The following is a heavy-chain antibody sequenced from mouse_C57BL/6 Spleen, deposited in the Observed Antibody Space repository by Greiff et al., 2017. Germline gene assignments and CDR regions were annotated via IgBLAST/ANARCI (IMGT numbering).Heavy chain of an antibody. D-gene: IGHD2-3*01. J-gene: IGHJ3*01. CDR2: IRNKANNHAT. CDR1: GFTFSDAW. Sequence: EVQGVESGGGLVQPGGSMKLSCAASGFTFSDAWMDWVRQSPEKGLEWVAEIRNKANNHATYYAESVKGRFTISRDDSKSSVYLQMNSLRAEDTGIYYCTREDGYYITFAYWGQGTLVTVSA. CDR3: TREDGYYITFAY. V-gene: IGHV6-6*01.